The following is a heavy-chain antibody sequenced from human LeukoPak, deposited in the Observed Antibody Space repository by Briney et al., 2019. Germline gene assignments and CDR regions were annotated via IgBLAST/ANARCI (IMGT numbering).Heavy chain of an antibody. CDR3: ASSYYYGSRSYYNYFDY. Sequence: PSETLSLTCTVSGGSISSSSYYWGWIRQPPGKGLEWIGSIYYSGSTYYNPSLKSRVTISVDTSKNQFSLKLSSVTAADMAVYYCASSYYYGSRSYYNYFDYWGQGTLVTVSS. V-gene: IGHV4-39*01. D-gene: IGHD3-10*01. CDR2: IYYSGST. CDR1: GGSISSSSYY. J-gene: IGHJ4*02.